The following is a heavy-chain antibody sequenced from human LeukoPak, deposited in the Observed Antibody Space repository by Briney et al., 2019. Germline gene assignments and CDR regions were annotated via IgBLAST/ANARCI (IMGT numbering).Heavy chain of an antibody. Sequence: ASVKVSCKTSRFVFTSYYMHWVRQAPGQRLEWMGWINAGNGNTKYSQKFQGRVTITRDTSASSAYMELSSLRSEDTAVYYCARGSDYVWGSYRSYDAFDIWGQGTMVTVSS. CDR3: ARGSDYVWGSYRSYDAFDI. CDR2: INAGNGNT. J-gene: IGHJ3*02. D-gene: IGHD3-16*02. V-gene: IGHV1-3*01. CDR1: RFVFTSYY.